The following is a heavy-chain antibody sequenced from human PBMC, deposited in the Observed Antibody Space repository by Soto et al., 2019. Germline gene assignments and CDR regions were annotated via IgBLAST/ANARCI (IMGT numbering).Heavy chain of an antibody. Sequence: QVQLQESGPGLVKPSQTLSLTCTVSGGSISSGGYYWSWIRQHPGKGLEWIGYINYSGSTYYNPSLKSRVTISVDTSKTQFSLKLSSVTAADTAVYYCAIYDSSGSRGFQHWGQGTLVTVSS. CDR1: GGSISSGGYY. CDR2: INYSGST. V-gene: IGHV4-31*03. D-gene: IGHD3-22*01. CDR3: AIYDSSGSRGFQH. J-gene: IGHJ1*01.